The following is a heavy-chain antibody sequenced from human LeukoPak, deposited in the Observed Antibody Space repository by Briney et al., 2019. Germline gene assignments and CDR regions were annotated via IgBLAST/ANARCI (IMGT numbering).Heavy chain of an antibody. CDR1: GFTFSTYS. J-gene: IGHJ4*02. Sequence: GGSLRLSCIASGFTFSTYSMNWVRQTPGKGLEWVSFISSSRDKIRYADSVKGRFTTSRDNVKNSVYLQMNSLRAEDTAVYYCARGRWGSGYYFDYWGQGTLVTVSS. CDR2: ISSSRDKI. V-gene: IGHV3-48*01. CDR3: ARGRWGSGYYFDY. D-gene: IGHD6-25*01.